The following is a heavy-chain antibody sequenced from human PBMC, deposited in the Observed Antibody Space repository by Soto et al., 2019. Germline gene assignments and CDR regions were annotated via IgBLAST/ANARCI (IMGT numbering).Heavy chain of an antibody. D-gene: IGHD1-26*01. CDR1: GGTFSSYS. CDR3: ARDGGRHSGGIDY. CDR2: IIPIFGTA. J-gene: IGHJ4*02. V-gene: IGHV1-69*01. Sequence: QVQLVQSGAEVEKPGSSVKVSCKASGGTFSSYSIYWVRQAPGQGLEWMGEIIPIFGTANYAQKFQGRVTITADESTSTAYMELSSLRSEDTAVYYCARDGGRHSGGIDYWGQGTLVTVSS.